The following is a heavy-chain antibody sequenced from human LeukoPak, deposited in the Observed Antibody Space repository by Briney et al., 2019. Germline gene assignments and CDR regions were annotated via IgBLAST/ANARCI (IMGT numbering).Heavy chain of an antibody. J-gene: IGHJ4*02. CDR3: ATDTEPGGIVVVPAAL. Sequence: ASVKVSCKVSGYTLNELPMHWVRQAPGKGLKWMGGFDPESGETIYSQKFQGRVTMTEDTSTDTAYMELSSLRSEDTAVYYCATDTEPGGIVVVPAALWGQGTLVTVSS. CDR2: FDPESGET. V-gene: IGHV1-24*01. CDR1: GYTLNELP. D-gene: IGHD2-2*01.